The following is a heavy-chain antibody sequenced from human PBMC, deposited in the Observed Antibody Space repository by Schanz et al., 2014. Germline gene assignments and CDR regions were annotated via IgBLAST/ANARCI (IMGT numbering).Heavy chain of an antibody. CDR3: ARDRDQWDGNYLDY. Sequence: QVQLVQSGGEVKTPGASVKVSCKASGYTFTRSGISWVRQAPGQGLEWMGWIGGSDGNTNFAQKFQGRGTMTTDTSTSTVYMELRSLTSDDSAVYYCARDRDQWDGNYLDYWGQGTLVTVSP. CDR1: GYTFTRSG. J-gene: IGHJ4*02. CDR2: IGGSDGNT. D-gene: IGHD1-26*01. V-gene: IGHV1-18*01.